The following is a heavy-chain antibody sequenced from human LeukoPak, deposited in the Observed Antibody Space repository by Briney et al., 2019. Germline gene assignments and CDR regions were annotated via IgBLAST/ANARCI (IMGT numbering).Heavy chain of an antibody. CDR2: ISSSSSYI. V-gene: IGHV3-21*01. Sequence: GGSLRLSCAASGFTFSSYSMDWVRQAPGKGLEWVSSISSSSSYIYYADSVKGRFTISRDNAKNSLYLQMNSLRAEDTAVYYCARDYDSSGYYYVRGAFDIWGQGTMVTVSS. D-gene: IGHD3-22*01. CDR1: GFTFSSYS. J-gene: IGHJ3*02. CDR3: ARDYDSSGYYYVRGAFDI.